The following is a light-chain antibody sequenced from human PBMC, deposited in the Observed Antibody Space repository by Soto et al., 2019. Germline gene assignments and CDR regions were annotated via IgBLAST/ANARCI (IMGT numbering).Light chain of an antibody. CDR2: GAS. V-gene: IGKV3-15*01. CDR3: QQYNNWPPLT. J-gene: IGKJ4*01. CDR1: QSVSSN. Sequence: EIVMTQSPATLSVSPGERATLSCRASQSVSSNLAWYQQTPGQAPRLLIYGASTRVTGIPARFSGSGSGTEFTLTISSLQSEDFAVYYCQQYNNWPPLTFGGGTKVEIK.